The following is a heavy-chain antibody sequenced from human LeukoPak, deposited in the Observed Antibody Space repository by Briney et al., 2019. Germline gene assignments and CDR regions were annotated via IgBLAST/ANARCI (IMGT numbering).Heavy chain of an antibody. CDR2: IYPGDSDT. CDR1: GSSFTSYW. J-gene: IGHJ4*02. Sequence: GASLKISCKGSGSSFTSYWIGWGRQLPGKGLGWMGIIYPGDSDTRYSPSFQGQVTISADKSISTAYLQWSSLKASDTAMYYCARTSSSGWYDYWGQGTLVTVSS. CDR3: ARTSSSGWYDY. D-gene: IGHD6-19*01. V-gene: IGHV5-51*01.